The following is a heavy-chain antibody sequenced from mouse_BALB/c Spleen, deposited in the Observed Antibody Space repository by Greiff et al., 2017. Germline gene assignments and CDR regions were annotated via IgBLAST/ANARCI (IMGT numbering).Heavy chain of an antibody. CDR3: ARDYRYDAMDY. CDR1: GYSITSGYY. Sequence: ESGPGLVKPSQSLSLTCSVTGYSITSGYYWNWIRQFPGNKLEWMGYISYDGSNNYNPSLKNRISITRDTSKNQFFLKLNSVTTEDTATYYCARDYRYDAMDYWGQGTSVTVSS. CDR2: ISYDGSN. J-gene: IGHJ4*01. D-gene: IGHD2-14*01. V-gene: IGHV3-6*02.